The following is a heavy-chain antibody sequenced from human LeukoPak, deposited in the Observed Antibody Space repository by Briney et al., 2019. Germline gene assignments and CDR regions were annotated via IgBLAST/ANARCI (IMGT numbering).Heavy chain of an antibody. V-gene: IGHV3-43*01. D-gene: IGHD5-18*01. CDR2: ISWDGGST. J-gene: IGHJ6*03. CDR3: ASLAGDYSYGYDYYYMVV. CDR1: GFTFVDYT. Sequence: PGGSLRLSCAASGFTFVDYTMHSVREAPGKGLEWVSLISWDGGSTYYADSVKGRFTISRDNSKRSLYLQMNSLRTEDTALYYCASLAGDYSYGYDYYYMVVWGKGTTVTVSS.